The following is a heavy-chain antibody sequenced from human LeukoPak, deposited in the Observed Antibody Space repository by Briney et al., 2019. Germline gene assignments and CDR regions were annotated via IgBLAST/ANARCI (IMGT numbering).Heavy chain of an antibody. V-gene: IGHV1-2*02. D-gene: IGHD4-11*01. CDR1: GYTFTGYY. CDR3: ARGLDYYYYYMDV. J-gene: IGHJ6*03. CDR2: INPNSGGA. Sequence: GASVKVSCKASGYTFTGYYMHWVRQAPGQGLEWMGWINPNSGGANYAQKFQGRVTMTRDTSISTAYMELSRLKSGDTAVYYCARGLDYYYYYMDVWGKGTTVTVSS.